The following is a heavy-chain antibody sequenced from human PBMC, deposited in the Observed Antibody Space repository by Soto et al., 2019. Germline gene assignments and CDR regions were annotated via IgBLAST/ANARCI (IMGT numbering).Heavy chain of an antibody. Sequence: PSETLSLTCTVSGGSISSGGYYWSWIRQHPGKGLEWIGYIYYSGSTYYNPSLKSRVTISVDTSKNQFSLKLSSVTAADTAVYYCARAVIVDVGWFDPWGQGTLVTVSS. V-gene: IGHV4-31*03. CDR3: ARAVIVDVGWFDP. J-gene: IGHJ5*02. CDR2: IYYSGST. CDR1: GGSISSGGYY. D-gene: IGHD3-22*01.